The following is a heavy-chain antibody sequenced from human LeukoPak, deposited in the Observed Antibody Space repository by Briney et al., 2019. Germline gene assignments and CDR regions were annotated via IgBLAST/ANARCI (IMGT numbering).Heavy chain of an antibody. J-gene: IGHJ4*02. Sequence: ASVKVSXKASGYTFTGYYMHWVRQAPGQGLEWMGRINPNSGGTNYAQKFQGRVTMTRDTSISTAYMELSRLRSDDTAVYYCAREAGFGVVNVDYWGQGTLVTVSS. CDR2: INPNSGGT. V-gene: IGHV1-2*06. CDR3: AREAGFGVVNVDY. CDR1: GYTFTGYY. D-gene: IGHD3-3*01.